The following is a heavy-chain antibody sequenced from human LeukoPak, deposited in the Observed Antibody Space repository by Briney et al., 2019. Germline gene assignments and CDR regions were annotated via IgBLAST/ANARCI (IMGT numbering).Heavy chain of an antibody. D-gene: IGHD2-21*01. CDR2: LSWNSASV. Sequence: PGGSLRLSCAASGFTFGDYAMHWVRQVPGRGLEWVSGLSWNSASVGYADSVKGRFTISRDNAKNSLYLQMNSLTPEYGAVFLLAKDTHSIVNTSFDNWGQGTLVTVSS. CDR1: GFTFGDYA. CDR3: AKDTHSIVNTSFDN. V-gene: IGHV3-9*01. J-gene: IGHJ4*02.